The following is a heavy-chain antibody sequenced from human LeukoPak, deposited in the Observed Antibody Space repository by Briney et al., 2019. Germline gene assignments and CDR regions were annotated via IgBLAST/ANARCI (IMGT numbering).Heavy chain of an antibody. CDR2: IKQDGSEK. CDR1: GFTFSSYW. Sequence: SGGSLRLSCAASGFTFSSYWMSWVRQAPGKGLEWLANIKQDGSEKYYVDSVKGRFTISRDNAENSLYLQMNSLRAEDTAVYYCAKDLAEMATIIDYWGQGTLVTVSS. J-gene: IGHJ4*02. V-gene: IGHV3-7*05. CDR3: AKDLAEMATIIDY. D-gene: IGHD5-24*01.